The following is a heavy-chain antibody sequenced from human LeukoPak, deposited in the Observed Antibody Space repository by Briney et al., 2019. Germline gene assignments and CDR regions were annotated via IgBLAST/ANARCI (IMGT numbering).Heavy chain of an antibody. CDR1: GFTLSSYS. V-gene: IGHV3-21*01. D-gene: IGHD3-22*01. Sequence: GGSLRLSCPASGFTLSSYSMNWVRQAPGKGLEWVSFISSSSSYIYYADSVKGRFTISRDNAKNSLYLQMNSLRAEDTAVYYCARGDYYDSSGYYFDPWGQGILVTVSS. CDR3: ARGDYYDSSGYYFDP. CDR2: ISSSSSYI. J-gene: IGHJ5*02.